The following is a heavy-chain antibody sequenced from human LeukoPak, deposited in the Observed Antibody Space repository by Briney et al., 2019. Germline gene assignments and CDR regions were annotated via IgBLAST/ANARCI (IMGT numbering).Heavy chain of an antibody. CDR1: GFTFSSYA. CDR2: ISGSGGST. Sequence: GGSLRLSCAASGFTFSSYAMSWVRQAPGKGLEWVSAISGSGGSTYYADSVKGRLTISRDNSKNTLYLQMNSLRAEDTAVYYCAKDRSSSWYSFWFDPWGQGTLVTVSS. V-gene: IGHV3-23*01. D-gene: IGHD6-13*01. CDR3: AKDRSSSWYSFWFDP. J-gene: IGHJ5*02.